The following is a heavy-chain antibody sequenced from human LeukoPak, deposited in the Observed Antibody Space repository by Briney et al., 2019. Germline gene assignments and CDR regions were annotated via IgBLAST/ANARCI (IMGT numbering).Heavy chain of an antibody. J-gene: IGHJ4*02. CDR3: AREGGYDGSFDYWGQGTWGFDY. CDR1: GGTFSTYA. D-gene: IGHD5-12*01. Sequence: SVKVSCKASGGTFSTYAISWVRQAPGQGLEWMGGIIPIFGTANYAQKFQGRVTITADKSTSTAYMELSSLRSEDTAVYYCAREGGYDGSFDYWGQGTWGFDYWGQGTLVTVSS. V-gene: IGHV1-69*06. CDR2: IIPIFGTA.